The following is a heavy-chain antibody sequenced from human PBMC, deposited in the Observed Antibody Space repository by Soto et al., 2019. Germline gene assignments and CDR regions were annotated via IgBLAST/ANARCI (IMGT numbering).Heavy chain of an antibody. CDR2: IKQDGSEK. J-gene: IGHJ6*02. CDR3: ARIVVVPAATVGYYYYGMDV. CDR1: GFTFSSYW. D-gene: IGHD2-2*01. Sequence: PGGSLRLSCAASGFTFSSYWMSWVRQAPGKGLEWVANIKQDGSEKYYVDSVKGRFTISRDNAKNSLYLQMNSLRAEDTAVYYCARIVVVPAATVGYYYYGMDVWGQGTTVTVSS. V-gene: IGHV3-7*01.